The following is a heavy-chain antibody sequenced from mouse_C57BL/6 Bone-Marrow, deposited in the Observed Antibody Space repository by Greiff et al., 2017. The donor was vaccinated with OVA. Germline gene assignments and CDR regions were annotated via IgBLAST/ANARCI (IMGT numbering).Heavy chain of an antibody. J-gene: IGHJ2*01. CDR1: GYTFTNYW. D-gene: IGHD4-1*01. V-gene: IGHV1-63*01. Sequence: VQLQQSGAELVRPGHSFNMSCKASGYTFTNYWIGWAKQRPGHGLEWIGDIYPGGGYTNYNEKFKGKATLTAEKSSSTAYMQFSSLTSEDSAIYYCARKGLGLDYWGQGTTLTVSS. CDR3: ARKGLGLDY. CDR2: IYPGGGYT.